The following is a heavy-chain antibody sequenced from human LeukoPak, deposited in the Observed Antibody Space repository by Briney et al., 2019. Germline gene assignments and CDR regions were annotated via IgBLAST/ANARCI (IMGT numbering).Heavy chain of an antibody. CDR1: GFTFSSYS. CDR3: ASRLTGYSSSWYGEPIDY. CDR2: ISSSSSYI. J-gene: IGHJ4*02. V-gene: IGHV3-21*01. Sequence: PGGSLRLSCAASGFTFSSYSMNWVRQAPGKGLEWVSSISSSSSYIYYADSVRGRFTISRDNAKNSLYLQMNSLRAEDTAVYYCASRLTGYSSSWYGEPIDYWGQGTLVTVSS. D-gene: IGHD6-13*01.